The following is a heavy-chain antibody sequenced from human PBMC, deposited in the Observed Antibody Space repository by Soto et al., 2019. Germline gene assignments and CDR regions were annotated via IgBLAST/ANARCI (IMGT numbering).Heavy chain of an antibody. D-gene: IGHD3-3*01. CDR1: GYSFTSYW. CDR2: IYPGDSDT. V-gene: IGHV5-51*01. J-gene: IGHJ6*03. Sequence: GESLKISCKGSGYSFTSYWIGWVRQMPGKGLEWMGIIYPGDSDTRYSPSFQGQVTISADKSISTAYLQWSSLKASDTAMYYCARHETGDYPLRFLEWTRSAYYYYMDVWGKGTTVTVSS. CDR3: ARHETGDYPLRFLEWTRSAYYYYMDV.